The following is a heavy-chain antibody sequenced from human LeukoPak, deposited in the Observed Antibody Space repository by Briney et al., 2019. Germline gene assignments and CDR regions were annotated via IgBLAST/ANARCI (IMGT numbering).Heavy chain of an antibody. Sequence: SETLSLTCTVSGGSISSSSYYWGWIRQPPGKGLEWIGSIYYSGSTYYNPSLKSRVTISVDTSKNQFSLKLSSVTAADTAVYYCASHYGGPTSGRFWGQGTLVTVSS. CDR3: ASHYGGPTSGRF. CDR2: IYYSGST. J-gene: IGHJ4*02. D-gene: IGHD4-23*01. V-gene: IGHV4-39*01. CDR1: GGSISSSSYY.